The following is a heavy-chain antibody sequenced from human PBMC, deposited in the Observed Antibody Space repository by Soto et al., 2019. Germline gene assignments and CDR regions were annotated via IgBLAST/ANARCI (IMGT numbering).Heavy chain of an antibody. J-gene: IGHJ6*02. Sequence: GGSLRLSCAASGFTVSSNYMSWVRQAPGKGLEWVSVIYSGGSTYYADSVKGRFTISRDNSKNTLYLQMDSLRAEDTAVYYYARDSKSDYDFWSGAPGGMDVWGQGTTVTSP. CDR3: ARDSKSDYDFWSGAPGGMDV. V-gene: IGHV3-53*01. CDR1: GFTVSSNY. CDR2: IYSGGST. D-gene: IGHD3-3*01.